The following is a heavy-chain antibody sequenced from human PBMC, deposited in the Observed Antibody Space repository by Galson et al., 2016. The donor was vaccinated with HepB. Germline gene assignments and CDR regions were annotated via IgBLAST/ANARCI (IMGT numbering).Heavy chain of an antibody. D-gene: IGHD2/OR15-2a*01. CDR1: GFTFSNYG. Sequence: SLRLSCAASGFTFSNYGMHWVRQAPGKGLEWVAADSMDGRRKFYADFVKGRFTISRDNSNSMLFLQMSSLRADGTAVYYCARRHEYCPPVGCSVDYWGQGTLVSVSS. V-gene: IGHV3-30*03. CDR2: DSMDGRRK. J-gene: IGHJ4*02. CDR3: ARRHEYCPPVGCSVDY.